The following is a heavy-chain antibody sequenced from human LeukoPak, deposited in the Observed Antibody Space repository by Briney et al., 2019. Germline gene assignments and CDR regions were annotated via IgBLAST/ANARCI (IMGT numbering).Heavy chain of an antibody. CDR2: IGTAGDT. V-gene: IGHV3-13*04. J-gene: IGHJ2*01. CDR3: ARVLAVAGRNWYFYL. Sequence: GGSLRLSCEASGFTFSTYDIHWVRQATGKGLEWVSTIGTAGDTYYADSVRGRFTISRENAKTSPYLQMNSLRAGDTAVYYCARVLAVAGRNWYFYLWGRGTLVTVSS. CDR1: GFTFSTYD. D-gene: IGHD6-19*01.